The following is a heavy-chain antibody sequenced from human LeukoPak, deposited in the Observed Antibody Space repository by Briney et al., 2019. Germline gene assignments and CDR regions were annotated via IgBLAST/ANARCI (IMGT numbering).Heavy chain of an antibody. Sequence: KPSETLSLTCTVSSGSISSYYWSWIRQPPGKGLEWIGYIYYSGSTNYNPSLKSRVTISVDTSKNQFSLKLSSVTAADTAVYYCARGAYSYGSEHYYYYYMDVWGKGTTVTVSS. V-gene: IGHV4-59*01. D-gene: IGHD5-18*01. CDR2: IYYSGST. J-gene: IGHJ6*03. CDR1: SGSISSYY. CDR3: ARGAYSYGSEHYYYYYMDV.